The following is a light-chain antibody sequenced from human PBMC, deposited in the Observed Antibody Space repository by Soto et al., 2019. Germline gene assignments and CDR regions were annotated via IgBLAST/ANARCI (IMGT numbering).Light chain of an antibody. J-gene: IGKJ1*01. Sequence: MMMTQSPATLSVSPGERATLSFRASQSISSNLAWYQQKPGQAPRLLIYGASNRATGIPDRFSGSGSGTDFTLTISRLEPEDFAVYYCQQYGSSGTFGQGTKVDI. CDR1: QSISSN. CDR3: QQYGSSGT. CDR2: GAS. V-gene: IGKV3-20*01.